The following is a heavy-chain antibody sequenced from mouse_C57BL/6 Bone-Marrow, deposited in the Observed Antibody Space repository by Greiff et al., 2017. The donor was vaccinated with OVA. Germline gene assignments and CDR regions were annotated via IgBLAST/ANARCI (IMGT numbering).Heavy chain of an antibody. CDR1: GYTFTSYW. Sequence: QVQLQQSGAELVKPGASVKMSCKASGYTFTSYWVTWVKQRPGQGLEWIGDIYPGSGSTNYNEKFKSKATLTVDTSSSTAYMQLSSLTSEDSAVYYCATGWLPAWFAYWGQGTLVTVSA. CDR2: IYPGSGST. V-gene: IGHV1-55*01. CDR3: ATGWLPAWFAY. J-gene: IGHJ3*01. D-gene: IGHD2-3*01.